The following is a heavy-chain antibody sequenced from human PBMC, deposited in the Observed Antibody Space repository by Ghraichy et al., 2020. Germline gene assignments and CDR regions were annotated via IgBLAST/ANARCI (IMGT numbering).Heavy chain of an antibody. CDR3: ARVQLWSRRTGFDP. CDR1: GGSISSYY. V-gene: IGHV4-59*01. Sequence: ESLNISCTVSGGSISSYYWSWIRQPPGKGLEWIGYIYYSGSTNYNPSLKSRVTISVDTSKNQFSLKLSSVTAADTAVYYCARVQLWSRRTGFDPWGQGTLVTVSS. J-gene: IGHJ5*02. D-gene: IGHD5-18*01. CDR2: IYYSGST.